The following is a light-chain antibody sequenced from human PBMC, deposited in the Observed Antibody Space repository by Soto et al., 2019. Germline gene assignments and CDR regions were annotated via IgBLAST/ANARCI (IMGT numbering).Light chain of an antibody. V-gene: IGLV1-44*01. CDR1: NSNIGSNT. CDR3: AAWYDSLNGRV. CDR2: YDN. Sequence: QSVLTQPPSASGTPGQRVTISCSGSNSNIGSNTVNWYQQLPGTAPKLLIYYDNLRPSGVPDRISCSKSGTSASLAISGLQSDDEADYYCAAWYDSLNGRVFGTGTKVTVL. J-gene: IGLJ1*01.